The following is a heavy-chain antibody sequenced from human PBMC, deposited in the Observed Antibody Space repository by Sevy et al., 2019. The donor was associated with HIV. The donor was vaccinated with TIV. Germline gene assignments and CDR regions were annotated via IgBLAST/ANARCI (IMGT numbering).Heavy chain of an antibody. V-gene: IGHV3-9*01. J-gene: IGHJ2*01. D-gene: IGHD5-18*01. Sequence: GGSLRLSCAASGFTFDHHAMHWVRQTPGKGLEWVSGISWNSASVAYADSVKGRFTISRDNAKKSLYLQMNSLRSEDTALYYCAKVPGYSYGLTLWYFDLRGRGTLVTVSS. CDR1: GFTFDHHA. CDR2: ISWNSASV. CDR3: AKVPGYSYGLTLWYFDL.